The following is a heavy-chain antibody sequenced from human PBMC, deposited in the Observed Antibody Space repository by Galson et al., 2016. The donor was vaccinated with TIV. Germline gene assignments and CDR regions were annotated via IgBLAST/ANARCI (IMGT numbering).Heavy chain of an antibody. Sequence: SVKVSCKASGGIFSNYGINWVRQAPGQGLEWMGGTIPIFGTAIYAQKFQGRVTITADRSTTTVYMELSSLRSEDTAVYYCARGWRGIYCSGGRCYLDAGMDVWGQGTTVTV. J-gene: IGHJ6*02. CDR1: GGIFSNYG. CDR2: TIPIFGTA. V-gene: IGHV1-69*06. CDR3: ARGWRGIYCSGGRCYLDAGMDV. D-gene: IGHD2-15*01.